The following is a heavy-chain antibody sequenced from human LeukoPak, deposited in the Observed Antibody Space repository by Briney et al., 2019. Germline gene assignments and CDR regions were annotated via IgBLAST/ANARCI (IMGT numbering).Heavy chain of an antibody. D-gene: IGHD3-22*01. CDR3: ARGAYGGRGYPLDY. CDR2: IYHSGRT. V-gene: IGHV4-38-2*02. J-gene: IGHJ4*02. Sequence: SETLSLTCTVSGYSISSGYYWGWIRQPPGKGLEWIGNIYHSGRTYYNPSLKSRVTISVDTSKNQFSLKLSSVTAADTAMYYCARGAYGGRGYPLDYWGQGTLVTVSS. CDR1: GYSISSGYY.